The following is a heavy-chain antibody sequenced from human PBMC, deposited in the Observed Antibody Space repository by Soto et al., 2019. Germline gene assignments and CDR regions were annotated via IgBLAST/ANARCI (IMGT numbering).Heavy chain of an antibody. CDR1: GFTFSSYS. V-gene: IGHV3-48*02. D-gene: IGHD2-21*02. Sequence: GGSLRLSGAASGFTFSSYSMNWVRQAPGKGLEWVSYISSSSSTIYYADSVKGRFTISRDNAKNSLYLQMNSLRDEDTAVYYCARLAYCGGGCYSPTYFDYWGQGTLVTVSS. CDR2: ISSSSSTI. J-gene: IGHJ4*02. CDR3: ARLAYCGGGCYSPTYFDY.